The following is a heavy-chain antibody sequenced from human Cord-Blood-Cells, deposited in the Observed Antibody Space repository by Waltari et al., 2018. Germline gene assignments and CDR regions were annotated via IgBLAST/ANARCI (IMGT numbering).Heavy chain of an antibody. Sequence: EVQLVESGGGLIQPGGSLRLSCAASGFTVSTNYMSWVRGAPGKGLQGVSVIFRGGSTYYAGSVKGRFTIARDNSKNTLYLQMNSLRAEDTAVYYCARAVAVVTHYYFDYWGQGTLVTVSS. CDR2: IFRGGST. V-gene: IGHV3-53*01. J-gene: IGHJ4*02. CDR3: ARAVAVVTHYYFDY. D-gene: IGHD2-21*02. CDR1: GFTVSTNY.